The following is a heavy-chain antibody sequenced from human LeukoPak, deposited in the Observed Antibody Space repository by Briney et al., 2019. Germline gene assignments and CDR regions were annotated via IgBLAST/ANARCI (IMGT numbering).Heavy chain of an antibody. CDR3: ARDSSVIRYFDWLLSYDAFDI. D-gene: IGHD3-9*01. CDR1: GYTFTGYY. V-gene: IGHV1-2*02. CDR2: INPNSGGT. J-gene: IGHJ3*02. Sequence: ASVKVSCKASGYTFTGYYMHWVRQAPGQGLEWMGWINPNSGGTNYAQRFQGRVTMTRDTSISTAYMELSRLRSDDTAVYYCARDSSVIRYFDWLLSYDAFDIWGQGTMVTVSS.